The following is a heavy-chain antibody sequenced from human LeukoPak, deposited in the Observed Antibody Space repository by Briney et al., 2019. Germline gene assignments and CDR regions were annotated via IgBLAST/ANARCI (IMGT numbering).Heavy chain of an antibody. V-gene: IGHV3-21*01. D-gene: IGHD6-19*01. CDR1: GFTFSSYS. Sequence: GGPLRLSCAASGFTFSSYSMNWVRKAPGKGLEWVSSISSSSSYIYYADSVKGRFTISRDNAKNSLYLQMNSLRAEDTAVYYCARTKVAAYDYWGQGTLVTVSS. CDR2: ISSSSSYI. J-gene: IGHJ4*02. CDR3: ARTKVAAYDY.